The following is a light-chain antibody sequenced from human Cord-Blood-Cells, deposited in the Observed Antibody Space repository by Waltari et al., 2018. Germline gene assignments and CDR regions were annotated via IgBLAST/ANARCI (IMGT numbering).Light chain of an antibody. V-gene: IGKV1-8*01. Sequence: RMTQSPSSFSASTGDRVTITCRASQGISSYLXWYQQKPGKAPKLLIYAASTLQXVVPSXXSGSGSGTDFTLTISCLQSEDFATXYCXXXYSYPLTFXGGTXVXIK. CDR1: QGISSY. CDR3: XXXYSYPLT. CDR2: AAS. J-gene: IGKJ4*01.